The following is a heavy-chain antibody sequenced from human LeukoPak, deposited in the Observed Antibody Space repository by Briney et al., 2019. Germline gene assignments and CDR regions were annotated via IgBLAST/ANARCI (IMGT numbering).Heavy chain of an antibody. Sequence: PGGSLRLSGAASGFTVSSNYMTWVRQAPGKGLEWVSLIYSGGSTSYADSVRGRFTISRDNSKNTLYLQMNSLRADDTAVYYCARIETVADAFDIWGQGTLVTVSS. CDR2: IYSGGST. CDR3: ARIETVADAFDI. J-gene: IGHJ3*02. D-gene: IGHD1-1*01. CDR1: GFTVSSNY. V-gene: IGHV3-66*01.